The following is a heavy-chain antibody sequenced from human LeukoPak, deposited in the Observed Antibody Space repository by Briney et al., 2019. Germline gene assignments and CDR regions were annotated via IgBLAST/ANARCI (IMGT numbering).Heavy chain of an antibody. D-gene: IGHD3-10*01. Sequence: GGSLRLSCAASGFTFSSYSMNWVRQAPGKGLEWVSSISSSSSYIYHADSVKGRFTISRDNAKNSLYLQMNSLRAEDTAVYYCARGSITMVRGVIIRGPYFDYWGQGTLVTVSS. V-gene: IGHV3-21*01. CDR1: GFTFSSYS. J-gene: IGHJ4*02. CDR2: ISSSSSYI. CDR3: ARGSITMVRGVIIRGPYFDY.